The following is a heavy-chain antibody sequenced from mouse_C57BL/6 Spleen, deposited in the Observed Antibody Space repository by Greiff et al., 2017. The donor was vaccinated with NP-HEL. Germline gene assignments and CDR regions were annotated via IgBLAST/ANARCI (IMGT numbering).Heavy chain of an antibody. D-gene: IGHD1-1*01. J-gene: IGHJ4*01. CDR2: ISSGSSTI. Sequence: EVQLVESGGGLVKPGGSLKLSCAASGFTFSDYGMHWVRQAPEKGLEWVAYISSGSSTIYYADTVKGRFTISRDNAKNTLFLQMTSLRSEDTAMYYCANKKYYYGSGAMDYWGQGTSVTVSS. CDR3: ANKKYYYGSGAMDY. CDR1: GFTFSDYG. V-gene: IGHV5-17*01.